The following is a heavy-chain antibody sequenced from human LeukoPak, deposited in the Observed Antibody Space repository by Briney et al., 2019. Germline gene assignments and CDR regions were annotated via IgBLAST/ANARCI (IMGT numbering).Heavy chain of an antibody. Sequence: GGSLRLSCAASGFTFSSYSMNWVRQAPGKGLEWVSSISSSSSYIYYADSVKGRFTISRDNAKNSLYLQMNSLRAEDTAVYYCARLRIAAAVDDAFDIWGQGTMVTVSS. CDR1: GFTFSSYS. J-gene: IGHJ3*02. CDR2: ISSSSSYI. V-gene: IGHV3-21*01. CDR3: ARLRIAAAVDDAFDI. D-gene: IGHD6-13*01.